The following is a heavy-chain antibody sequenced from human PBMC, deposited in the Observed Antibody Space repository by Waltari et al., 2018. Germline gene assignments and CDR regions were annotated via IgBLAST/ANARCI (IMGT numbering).Heavy chain of an antibody. CDR2: IKQDGSEK. CDR3: AAVKSYYYYMDV. CDR1: GFTFSSYW. D-gene: IGHD3-16*02. Sequence: EVQLVESGGGLVQPGGSLRLACAASGFTFSSYWMSWVRQAPGKGLEWVANIKQDGSEKYYVDSVKGRFTISRDNAKNSLYLQMNSLRAEDTAVYYCAAVKSYYYYMDVWGKGTTVTVSS. J-gene: IGHJ6*03. V-gene: IGHV3-7*01.